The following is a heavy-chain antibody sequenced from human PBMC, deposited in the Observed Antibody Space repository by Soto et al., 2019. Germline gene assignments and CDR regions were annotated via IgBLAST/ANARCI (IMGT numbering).Heavy chain of an antibody. V-gene: IGHV1-3*01. J-gene: IGHJ4*02. D-gene: IGHD2-2*01. CDR3: ARSSYETDFDY. Sequence: ASVKVSCKASGYTFTSYAMHWVRQAPGQRLEWMGWINAGNGNTKYSQKFQGRVTITRDTSKNLFSLQLTSVTPEDTAVYYCARSSYETDFDYWGQGTLVTVSS. CDR2: INAGNGNT. CDR1: GYTFTSYA.